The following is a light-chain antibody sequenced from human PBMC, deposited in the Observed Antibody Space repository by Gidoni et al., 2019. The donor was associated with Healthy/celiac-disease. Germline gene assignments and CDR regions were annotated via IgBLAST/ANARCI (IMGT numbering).Light chain of an antibody. CDR3: CSYAGSYRV. J-gene: IGLJ1*01. CDR2: DVS. Sequence: QSALTQPRSVSGSPGQSVTISCTGSSSDVCGYNYVPWYQQHPGKAPKLMIYDVSKRPSGVPVRFSGSKSGNTASLTISGLQAEDEADYYCCSYAGSYRVFGTGTKVTVL. V-gene: IGLV2-11*01. CDR1: SSDVCGYNY.